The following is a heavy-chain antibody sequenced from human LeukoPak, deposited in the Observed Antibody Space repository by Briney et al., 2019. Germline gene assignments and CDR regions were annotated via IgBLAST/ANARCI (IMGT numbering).Heavy chain of an antibody. V-gene: IGHV3-48*01. J-gene: IGHJ4*02. CDR2: ISSSSSTI. D-gene: IGHD5-18*01. CDR1: GFTFSSYS. CDR3: ARVGGRGYSYGYPFDY. Sequence: GGSLRLSCAASGFTFSSYSMNWVRQAPGKGLEWVSYISSSSSTIYYADSVKGRFTISRDNAKNSLYLQMNSLRAEDTAVYYCARVGGRGYSYGYPFDYWGQGTLVTVSS.